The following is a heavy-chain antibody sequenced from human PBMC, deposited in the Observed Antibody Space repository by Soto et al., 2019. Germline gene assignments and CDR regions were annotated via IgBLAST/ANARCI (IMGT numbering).Heavy chain of an antibody. Sequence: QPWGSLRLSCAASGFTFSSYGMHWFRQAPGKGLEWVAVIWYDGSNKYYADSVKGRFTISRDNSKNTLYLQMNSLRAEGTAVYYCARDLLSGSLSYAFDICGQGTMVTVSS. CDR3: ARDLLSGSLSYAFDI. D-gene: IGHD1-26*01. CDR2: IWYDGSNK. CDR1: GFTFSSYG. J-gene: IGHJ3*02. V-gene: IGHV3-33*01.